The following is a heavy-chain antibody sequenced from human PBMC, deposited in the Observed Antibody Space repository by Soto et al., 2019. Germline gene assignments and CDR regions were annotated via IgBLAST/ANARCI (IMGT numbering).Heavy chain of an antibody. CDR3: ARVVTLSRYGYYYYYGMDV. D-gene: IGHD5-18*01. CDR2: INPNSGGT. CDR1: GYTFTGYY. V-gene: IGHV1-2*02. Sequence: ASVKVSCKASGYTFTGYYMHWVRQAPGQGLEWMGWINPNSGGTNYAQKFQGRVTMTRDTSISTAYMELSRLRSDDTAVYYCARVVTLSRYGYYYYYGMDVWGQGTTVTVSS. J-gene: IGHJ6*02.